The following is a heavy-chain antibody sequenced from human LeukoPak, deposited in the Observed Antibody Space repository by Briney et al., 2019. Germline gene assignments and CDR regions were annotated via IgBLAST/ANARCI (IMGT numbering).Heavy chain of an antibody. J-gene: IGHJ4*02. CDR3: ARAVGSGSYNFDY. Sequence: PSETLSLTCTVSGGSISSGGYYWSWTRQHPGKGLEWIGYIYYSGSTYYNPSLKSRVTISVDTSKNQFSLKLSSVTAADTAVYYCARAVGSGSYNFDYWGQGTLVTVSS. V-gene: IGHV4-31*03. CDR1: GGSISSGGYY. D-gene: IGHD3-10*01. CDR2: IYYSGST.